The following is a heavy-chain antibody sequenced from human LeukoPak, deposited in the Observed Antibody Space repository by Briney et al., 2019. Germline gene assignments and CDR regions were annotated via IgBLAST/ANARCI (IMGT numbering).Heavy chain of an antibody. V-gene: IGHV1-2*04. D-gene: IGHD2-15*01. CDR3: ARDFVVAPNWFDP. J-gene: IGHJ5*02. Sequence: ASVKVSCKASGYTFTGYYMHWVRQAPGQGLEWMGWINPNSGGTNYAQKFQGWVTMTSDPSISTAYMELSRLRSDDTAVYYCARDFVVAPNWFDPWGQGTLVTVSS. CDR1: GYTFTGYY. CDR2: INPNSGGT.